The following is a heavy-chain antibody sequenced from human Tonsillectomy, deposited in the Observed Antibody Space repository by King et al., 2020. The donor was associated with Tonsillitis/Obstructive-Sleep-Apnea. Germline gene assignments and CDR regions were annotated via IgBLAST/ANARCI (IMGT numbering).Heavy chain of an antibody. CDR1: GFTFSNYP. D-gene: IGHD5/OR15-5a*01. CDR2: ISSDGNDK. J-gene: IGHJ4*02. Sequence: VQLVESGGGVVQPGRSLRLSCAASGFTFSNYPMHWVRQAPGKGLEWVAIISSDGNDKYYADSVKGRFTISRDNSKNTLFLQMDSLRADDTAVYYCARDYGYSVYDLGFDYWGQGTLVTVSS. V-gene: IGHV3-30*04. CDR3: ARDYGYSVYDLGFDY.